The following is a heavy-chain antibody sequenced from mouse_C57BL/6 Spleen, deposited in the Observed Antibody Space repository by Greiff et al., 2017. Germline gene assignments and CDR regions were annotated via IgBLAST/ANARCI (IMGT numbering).Heavy chain of an antibody. CDR2: IWSGGST. D-gene: IGHD2-2*01. Sequence: QVQLKESGPGLVQPSQSLSITCTVSGFSLTSYGVHWVRQSPGKGLEWLGVIWSGGSTDYNAAFISRLSISKDNSKSQVFFKMNSLQADDTAIYYCARIYYGYLDAMDYWGQGTSVTVSS. J-gene: IGHJ4*01. V-gene: IGHV2-2*01. CDR1: GFSLTSYG. CDR3: ARIYYGYLDAMDY.